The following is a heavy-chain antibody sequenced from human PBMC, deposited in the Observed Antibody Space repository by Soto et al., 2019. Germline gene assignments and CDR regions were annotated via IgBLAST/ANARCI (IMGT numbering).Heavy chain of an antibody. Sequence: QVQLVQSGAEVKKPGSSVKVSCKASGGTFTSYAISWVRQAPGQGLEWVGGIIPIFGTADYAQKFQGRVTITATESTSTAYMELSSRGSEDRAVYYCATMKGGYQSYYYGMDVWGQGTTVTVSS. J-gene: IGHJ6*02. D-gene: IGHD3-16*02. CDR3: ATMKGGYQSYYYGMDV. V-gene: IGHV1-69*12. CDR1: GGTFTSYA. CDR2: IIPIFGTA.